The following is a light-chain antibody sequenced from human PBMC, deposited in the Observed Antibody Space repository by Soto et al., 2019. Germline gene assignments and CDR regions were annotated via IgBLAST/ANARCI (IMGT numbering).Light chain of an antibody. V-gene: IGKV2-28*01. CDR3: LQALQSPRT. Sequence: DIVMTQSPLSLPVTPGEPAPISCRSSQSLLHSNRKNYVDWYLQKPGQSPQLLIYLASTRASGVPDRFSGSGSGTDFTLKISRVEAGDVGIYYCLQALQSPRTFGQGTKVEIK. CDR1: QSLLHSNRKNY. J-gene: IGKJ2*01. CDR2: LAS.